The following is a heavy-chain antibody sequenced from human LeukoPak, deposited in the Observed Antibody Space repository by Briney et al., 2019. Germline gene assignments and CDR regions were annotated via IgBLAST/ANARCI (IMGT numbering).Heavy chain of an antibody. V-gene: IGHV3-23*01. CDR1: EFIFSTYN. CDR2: ISGSGGGT. J-gene: IGHJ4*02. CDR3: TRALGAYASYFDY. D-gene: IGHD3-16*01. Sequence: GGSLRLSCTASEFIFSTYNMNWVRQAPGKGLEWVSGISGSGGGTYYADSVKGRFTISRDDSKNTLYLQMNSLRAEDTAVYYCTRALGAYASYFDYWGQGTLVTVSS.